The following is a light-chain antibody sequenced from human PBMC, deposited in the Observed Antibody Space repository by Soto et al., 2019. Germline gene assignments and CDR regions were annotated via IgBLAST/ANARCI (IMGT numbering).Light chain of an antibody. J-gene: IGLJ1*01. V-gene: IGLV2-8*01. Sequence: QSALAQPPSASGSPGQSVANSCSGTSSDVGGYNFVSWYQQHPGKAPKVIIYEVTKRPSGVPDRFSGSKSGNTASLTVSGLQAEDEAHYYCSSYAGSNNRYVFGTGTKLTVL. CDR1: SSDVGGYNF. CDR2: EVT. CDR3: SSYAGSNNRYV.